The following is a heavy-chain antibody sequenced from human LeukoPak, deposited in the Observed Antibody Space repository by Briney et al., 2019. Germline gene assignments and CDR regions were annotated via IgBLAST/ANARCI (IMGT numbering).Heavy chain of an antibody. J-gene: IGHJ4*02. CDR3: ARDPTRYGSGVTFDY. Sequence: GGSLRLSCAASGSTFSGYSMIWVRQAPGKGVEWVSSISSSSSYIYYADSVKGRFTISRDNAKNSLYLQMNSLRAEDTAVYYCARDPTRYGSGVTFDYWGQGTLVTVSS. CDR1: GSTFSGYS. V-gene: IGHV3-21*01. D-gene: IGHD3-10*01. CDR2: ISSSSSYI.